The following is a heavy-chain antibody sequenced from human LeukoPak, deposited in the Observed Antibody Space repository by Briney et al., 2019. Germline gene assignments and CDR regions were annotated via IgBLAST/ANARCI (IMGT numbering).Heavy chain of an antibody. CDR1: GGSFSGYY. V-gene: IGHV4-34*01. J-gene: IGHJ5*02. CDR3: VRSGDRWFDP. Sequence: SETLSLTCAVYGGSFSGYYWSWIRQPPGKGLEWIGEINHSGSTNYNPSLKSRVTISVDTSKNQFSLKLSSVTAADTAVYYCVRSGDRWFDPWGQGTLVTVSS. CDR2: INHSGST.